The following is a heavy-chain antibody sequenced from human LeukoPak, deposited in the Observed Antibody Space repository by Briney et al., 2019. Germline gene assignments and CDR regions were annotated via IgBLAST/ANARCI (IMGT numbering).Heavy chain of an antibody. D-gene: IGHD3-3*01. Sequence: ASVKVSCKASGGTFSSYAISWVRQAPGQGLEWMGGIIPIFGTANYAQKFQGRVTITADESTSTAYMELSSLRSEDTAVYYCARDLVRFSEWLSLAYWGQGTLVTVSS. CDR1: GGTFSSYA. CDR2: IIPIFGTA. V-gene: IGHV1-69*13. J-gene: IGHJ4*02. CDR3: ARDLVRFSEWLSLAY.